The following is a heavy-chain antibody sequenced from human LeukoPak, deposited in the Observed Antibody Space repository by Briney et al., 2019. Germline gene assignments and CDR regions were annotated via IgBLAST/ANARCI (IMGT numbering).Heavy chain of an antibody. CDR2: INSDGGST. Sequence: PGGSLRLSCAASGFTFSSYWMHWVRQAPGKGLVWVSRINSDGGSTSYADSVKGRFTISRDNAKNTLDLQMNSLRAEDTAMYYCARSRGLLLPDHWSQGTLVTVSS. CDR3: ARSRGLLLPDH. J-gene: IGHJ4*02. V-gene: IGHV3-74*01. CDR1: GFTFSSYW. D-gene: IGHD3-3*01.